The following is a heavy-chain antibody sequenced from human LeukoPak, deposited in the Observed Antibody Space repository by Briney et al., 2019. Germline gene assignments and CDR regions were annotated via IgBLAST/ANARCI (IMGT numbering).Heavy chain of an antibody. Sequence: GGSLRLSCAASGFTFSSYAMSWVRQAPGKGLGWVSTISGSGLSTYYADSVKGRFTISRDNSNNTLYLQMNSLRVEDTAVYYCAKSRVAVAAPRNWFDPWGQGTLVTVSS. V-gene: IGHV3-23*01. CDR2: ISGSGLST. CDR1: GFTFSSYA. D-gene: IGHD6-19*01. J-gene: IGHJ5*02. CDR3: AKSRVAVAAPRNWFDP.